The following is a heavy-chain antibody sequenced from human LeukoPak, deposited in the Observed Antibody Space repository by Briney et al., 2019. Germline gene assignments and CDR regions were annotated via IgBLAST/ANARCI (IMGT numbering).Heavy chain of an antibody. CDR3: ARDFRGGSYVVGY. D-gene: IGHD1-26*01. CDR2: ITGSSSFI. CDR1: GFTFSTYS. J-gene: IGHJ4*02. V-gene: IGHV3-21*01. Sequence: GGSLRLSCAASGFTFSTYSMNWVRQAPGKGLEWVSSITGSSSFIYYADSVKGRFTISRDNAKNSLHLQMNSLRAEDTAVYYCARDFRGGSYVVGYWGQGTLVTVSS.